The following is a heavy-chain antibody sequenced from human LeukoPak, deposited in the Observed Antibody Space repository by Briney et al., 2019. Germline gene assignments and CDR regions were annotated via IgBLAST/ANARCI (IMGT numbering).Heavy chain of an antibody. CDR1: GGSFSGYY. V-gene: IGHV4-34*01. CDR2: INNSGST. J-gene: IGHJ4*02. CDR3: AIASYGSGSWYFDY. D-gene: IGHD3-10*01. Sequence: SETLSLTCAVYGGSFSGYYWSWIRQPPGKGLEWIGEINNSGSTNYNPSLKSRVTISVDTSRNQFSLKLSSVTAADTAVYYCAIASYGSGSWYFDYWGQGTLVTVSS.